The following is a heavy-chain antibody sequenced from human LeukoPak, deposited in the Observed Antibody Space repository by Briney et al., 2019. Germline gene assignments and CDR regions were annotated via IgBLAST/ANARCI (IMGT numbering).Heavy chain of an antibody. CDR3: ARDSEVEMATIYYFDY. D-gene: IGHD5-24*01. CDR1: GYTFTGYY. J-gene: IGHJ4*02. V-gene: IGHV1-2*02. CDR2: INPNSGGT. Sequence: ASVKVSCKASGYTFTGYYMHWVRQAPGQGLEWMGWINPNSGGTNYAQKFQGRVTMTRDTSISTAYMELSRLRSDDTAVYYCARDSEVEMATIYYFDYWGQGTLVTLSS.